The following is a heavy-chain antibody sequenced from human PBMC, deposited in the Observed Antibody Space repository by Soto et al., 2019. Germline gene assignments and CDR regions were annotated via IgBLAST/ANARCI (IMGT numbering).Heavy chain of an antibody. Sequence: QVQLVQSGAELKKPGSSVKVSCEASGGSFTSYSFTWVRQAPGQGLEWMGRIIPIQGKANYALKFQDRVTITADRSTRTVYMELISLRPEDTVVYFCAKSLLFVDHGYMDVWGKGTTVTVSS. V-gene: IGHV1-69*02. CDR3: AKSLLFVDHGYMDV. D-gene: IGHD2-21*01. CDR1: GGSFTSYS. J-gene: IGHJ6*03. CDR2: IIPIQGKA.